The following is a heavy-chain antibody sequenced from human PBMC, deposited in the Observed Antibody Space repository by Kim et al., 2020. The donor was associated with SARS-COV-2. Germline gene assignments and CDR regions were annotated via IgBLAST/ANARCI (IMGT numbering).Heavy chain of an antibody. CDR3: AKDRRDSYYFDY. V-gene: IGHV3-9*01. D-gene: IGHD6-6*01. J-gene: IGHJ4*02. Sequence: GGSLRLSCAASGFTFDDYAMHWVRQAPGKGLEWVSGISWNSGSIGYADSVKGRFTISRDNAKNSLYLQMNSLRAEDTALYYCAKDRRDSYYFDYWGQGTLVTVSS. CDR2: ISWNSGSI. CDR1: GFTFDDYA.